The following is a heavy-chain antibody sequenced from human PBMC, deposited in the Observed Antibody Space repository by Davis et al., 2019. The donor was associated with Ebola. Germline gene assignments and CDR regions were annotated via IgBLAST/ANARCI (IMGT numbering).Heavy chain of an antibody. V-gene: IGHV1-18*04. Sequence: ASVKVSCKASDYAFTTYPLTWLRQAPRQGLEWMVWISPYNGNTKYKQEFQGRLTMTTDTSTSTAYMELRSLRSDDTAVYYCAREKLGTVDYWGQGTLVTVSS. CDR2: ISPYNGNT. CDR3: AREKLGTVDY. J-gene: IGHJ4*02. D-gene: IGHD7-27*01. CDR1: DYAFTTYP.